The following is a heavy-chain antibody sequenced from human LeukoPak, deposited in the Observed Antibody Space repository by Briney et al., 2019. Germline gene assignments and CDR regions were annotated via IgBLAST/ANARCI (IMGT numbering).Heavy chain of an antibody. V-gene: IGHV3-49*03. Sequence: GGSLRLSCTASGFIFGDHAMSWFRQAPGKGLEWVGFIRSKAYGGTTEYAASVKGRFTISRDDSKSFAYLQMNSLKTEDTAVYYCTRDNPLLYSSSYWGQGTLVTVSS. CDR2: IRSKAYGGTT. CDR1: GFIFGDHA. J-gene: IGHJ4*02. CDR3: TRDNPLLYSSSY. D-gene: IGHD6-13*01.